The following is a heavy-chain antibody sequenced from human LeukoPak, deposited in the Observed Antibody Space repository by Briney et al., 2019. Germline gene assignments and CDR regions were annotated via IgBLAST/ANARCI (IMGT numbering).Heavy chain of an antibody. J-gene: IGHJ3*02. V-gene: IGHV3-23*01. CDR3: ARDPNGDYVGAFDM. D-gene: IGHD4-17*01. CDR1: GFTFSDFA. CDR2: IRGGGGGA. Sequence: GESLRLSCTASGFTFSDFAMMWLRQSPGKGPEWVAAIRGGGGGAFADSVRGRFTISRDNSKNTLFLQMNSLRAEDTAVYYCARDPNGDYVGAFDMWGPGTTVTVSS.